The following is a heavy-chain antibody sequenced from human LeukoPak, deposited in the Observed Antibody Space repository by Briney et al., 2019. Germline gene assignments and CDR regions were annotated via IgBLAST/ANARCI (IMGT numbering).Heavy chain of an antibody. CDR2: IIPIFGTA. D-gene: IGHD6-19*01. CDR3: AREMPPRAVAGNWYFDL. Sequence: GASVKVSCKASGGTFSSYAISWVRQAPGQGLEWMGGIIPIFGTANYAQKFQGRVTITADESTSTAYMELSSLRSEDTAVYYCAREMPPRAVAGNWYFDLWGRGTLVTVSS. J-gene: IGHJ2*01. CDR1: GGTFSSYA. V-gene: IGHV1-69*13.